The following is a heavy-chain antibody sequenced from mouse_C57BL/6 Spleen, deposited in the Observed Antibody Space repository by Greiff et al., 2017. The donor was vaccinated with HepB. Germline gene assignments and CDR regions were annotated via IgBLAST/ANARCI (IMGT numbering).Heavy chain of an antibody. CDR2: ISYDGSN. CDR3: ARGLPWDY. J-gene: IGHJ4*01. Sequence: EVKLMESGPGLVKPSQSLSLTCSVTGYSITSGYYWNWIRQFPGNKLEWMGYISYDGSNNYNPSLKNRISITRDTSTSQFCLKLNSLTTEDTATYYCARGLPWDYWGQGTSVTVSA. D-gene: IGHD3-3*01. V-gene: IGHV3-6*01. CDR1: GYSITSGYY.